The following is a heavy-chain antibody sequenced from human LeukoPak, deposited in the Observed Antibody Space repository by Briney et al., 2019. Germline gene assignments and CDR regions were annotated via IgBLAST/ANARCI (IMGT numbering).Heavy chain of an antibody. D-gene: IGHD3-9*01. J-gene: IGHJ3*02. CDR1: GGSISSSSYY. Sequence: SETLSLTCTVSGGSISSSSYYWGWIRQPPGKGLEWIGSIYYSGSTYYNPSLKSRVTISVDTSKNQFSLKLSSVTAADTAVYYCARDRDYDILTGYYIEPGAFDIWGQGTMVTVSS. CDR2: IYYSGST. CDR3: ARDRDYDILTGYYIEPGAFDI. V-gene: IGHV4-39*07.